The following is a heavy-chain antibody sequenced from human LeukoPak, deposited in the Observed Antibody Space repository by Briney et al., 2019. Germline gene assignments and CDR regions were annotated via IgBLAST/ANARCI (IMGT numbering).Heavy chain of an antibody. CDR3: ARAKPYDNNGYSPELRY. CDR2: SDPNSGAT. V-gene: IGHV1-2*02. J-gene: IGHJ4*02. CDR1: GYTFTGYY. D-gene: IGHD3-22*01. Sequence: GASVKVSCKASGYTFTGYYMHWVRQAPGQGLEWLGWSDPNSGATKYEHFQGRVTMTWDTSIDTAYMELTRLTSDDTAVYYCARAKPYDNNGYSPELRYWGQGTLVTVS.